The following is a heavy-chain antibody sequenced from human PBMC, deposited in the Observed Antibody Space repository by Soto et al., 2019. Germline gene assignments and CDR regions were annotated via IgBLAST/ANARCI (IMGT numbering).Heavy chain of an antibody. V-gene: IGHV3-74*01. CDR2: ISSDGSST. CDR3: ARTYYYDTSGYHATFDS. J-gene: IGHJ4*02. Sequence: PGGSLRLSCAASGFTFDTYWMHWVRQDPGEGLVWVSGISSDGSSTNYADSVKGRFTISRDNAKNTLYLQMKSLRAEDTAVYYCARTYYYDTSGYHATFDSWGQGTLVTVSS. D-gene: IGHD3-22*01. CDR1: GFTFDTYW.